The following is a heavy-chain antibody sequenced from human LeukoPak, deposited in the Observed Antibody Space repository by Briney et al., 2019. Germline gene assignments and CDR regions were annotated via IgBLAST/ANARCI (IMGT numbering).Heavy chain of an antibody. D-gene: IGHD3-10*01. J-gene: IGHJ4*01. CDR2: VYHSGRT. CDR1: GGSISSGGYS. V-gene: IGHV4-30-2*01. Sequence: SETLSLTCAVSGGSISSGGYSWGWIRQPPGKGLEWIGYVYHSGRTFYNPSFKRRVTISVDKSKNQFSLKLSFVTAADTAVYYCARGGSITMVRGPTPHHFDYWGHGTPVTVSS. CDR3: ARGGSITMVRGPTPHHFDY.